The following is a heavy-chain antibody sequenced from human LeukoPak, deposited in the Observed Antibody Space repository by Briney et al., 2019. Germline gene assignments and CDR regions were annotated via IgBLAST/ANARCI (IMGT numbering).Heavy chain of an antibody. D-gene: IGHD4-23*01. Sequence: ASVKVSCKASGYTFTSYYMHWVRQAPGQGLEWMGIINPSGGSTSYAQKFQGRVTMTRDMSTSTDYMELSSLRSEDTAVYYCARDNSVEDTAWWLDPWGQGTLVTVSS. CDR2: INPSGGST. V-gene: IGHV1-46*01. CDR1: GYTFTSYY. CDR3: ARDNSVEDTAWWLDP. J-gene: IGHJ5*02.